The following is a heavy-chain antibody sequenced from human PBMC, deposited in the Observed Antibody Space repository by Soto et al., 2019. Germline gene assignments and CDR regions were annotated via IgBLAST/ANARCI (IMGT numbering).Heavy chain of an antibody. Sequence: SETLSVTCTVSGGSISSSSYYWGWIRQPPGKGLEWIGSIYYSGSTYYNPSLKSRVTISVDTSKNQFSLKLSSVTAADTAVYYCARGVKNVGEGYWGQGTLVTVSS. CDR1: GGSISSSSYY. V-gene: IGHV4-39*01. D-gene: IGHD2-8*01. CDR2: IYYSGST. J-gene: IGHJ4*01. CDR3: ARGVKNVGEGY.